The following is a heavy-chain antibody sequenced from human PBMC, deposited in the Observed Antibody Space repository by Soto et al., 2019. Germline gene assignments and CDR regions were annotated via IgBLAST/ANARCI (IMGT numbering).Heavy chain of an antibody. CDR2: IIPIFGTA. Sequence: XVKVSCKSSGGTFSSYAISWVLQSPGQGLEWMGGIIPIFGTANYAQKFQGRVTITADKSTSTAYMELSSLRSEDTAVYYCASGYYYDSSGYYLGFFFYYYGMDVWGQGTTVTVSS. CDR3: ASGYYYDSSGYYLGFFFYYYGMDV. J-gene: IGHJ6*02. CDR1: GGTFSSYA. D-gene: IGHD3-22*01. V-gene: IGHV1-69*06.